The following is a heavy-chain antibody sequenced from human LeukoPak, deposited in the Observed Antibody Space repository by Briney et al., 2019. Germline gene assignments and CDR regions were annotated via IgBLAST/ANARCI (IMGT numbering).Heavy chain of an antibody. V-gene: IGHV4-34*01. J-gene: IGHJ6*03. CDR3: ARESSGSYYNPQGYMDV. CDR1: GGSFSGYY. CDR2: INHSGST. D-gene: IGHD3-10*01. Sequence: PSETLSLTCAVYGGSFSGYYWSWIRQPPGKGLEWIGEINHSGSTNYNPSLKSRVTISVDTSKNQFSLKLSSVTAADTAVYYCARESSGSYYNPQGYMDVWGKGTTVTVSS.